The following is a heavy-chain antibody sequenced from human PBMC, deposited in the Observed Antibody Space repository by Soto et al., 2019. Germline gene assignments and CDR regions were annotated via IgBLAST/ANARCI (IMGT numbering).Heavy chain of an antibody. D-gene: IGHD6-6*01. CDR2: ISWNSGTI. V-gene: IGHV3-9*01. Sequence: EVQLVESGGGLVQPGRSLRLSCAASGFTFDDYAMHWVRQAPGQGLEWVSNISWNSGTIGYADSVKGRFTISRDNAKNSLHLQMTSLRAEDTALYYWARDMEYSPSSGLYYWGRGTLVAVCS. J-gene: IGHJ4*02. CDR1: GFTFDDYA. CDR3: ARDMEYSPSSGLYY.